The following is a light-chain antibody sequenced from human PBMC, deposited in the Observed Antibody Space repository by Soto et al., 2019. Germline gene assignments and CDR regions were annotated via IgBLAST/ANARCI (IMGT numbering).Light chain of an antibody. CDR1: QGISNY. CDR2: AAS. Sequence: DIQMTQSPSSLSASVGDRDTITCRASQGISNYLAWYQQIPGRVPKLLISAASTLQSGVPSRFSGSGSGTDFTLTISSLQPEDVATYYCHKYTNVTAFGGGTKVEIK. CDR3: HKYTNVTA. V-gene: IGKV1-27*01. J-gene: IGKJ4*01.